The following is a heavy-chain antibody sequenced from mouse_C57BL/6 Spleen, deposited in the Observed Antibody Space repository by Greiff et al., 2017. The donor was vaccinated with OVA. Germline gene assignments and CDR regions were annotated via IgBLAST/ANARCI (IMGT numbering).Heavy chain of an antibody. CDR3: ARRYGSSHYAMDY. D-gene: IGHD1-1*01. J-gene: IGHJ4*01. CDR2: IHPNSGST. Sequence: QVQLQQPGAELVKPGASVKLSCKASGYTFTSYWMHWVKQRPGQGLEWIGMIHPNSGSTNYNEKFKSKATLTVDKSSSTAYMQLSSLTSEDSAVYYCARRYGSSHYAMDYWGQGTSVTVSS. CDR1: GYTFTSYW. V-gene: IGHV1-64*01.